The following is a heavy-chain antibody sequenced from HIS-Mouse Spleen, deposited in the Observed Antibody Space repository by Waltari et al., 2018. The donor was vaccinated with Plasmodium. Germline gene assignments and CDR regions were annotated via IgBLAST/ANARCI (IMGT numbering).Heavy chain of an antibody. CDR3: ASSWYWYFDL. D-gene: IGHD6-13*01. CDR2: IKQDGSEK. Sequence: EVQLVASGGGLVQPGGSLSLAFAASGFTCSSYWMSWVRQAPGKGLEWVANIKQDGSEKYYVDSVKGRFTISRDNAKNSLYLQMNSLRAEDTAVYYCASSWYWYFDLWGRGTLVTVYS. J-gene: IGHJ2*01. CDR1: GFTCSSYW. V-gene: IGHV3-7*01.